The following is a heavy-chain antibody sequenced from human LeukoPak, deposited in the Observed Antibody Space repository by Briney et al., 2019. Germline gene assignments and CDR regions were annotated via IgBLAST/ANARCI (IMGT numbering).Heavy chain of an antibody. Sequence: PGRSLTLSCPASGFTFSSYGMHWVRPAPSKGLEWVAVISYDGSNKYYADSVKGRFTISRDNSKNTLYLKMNSLRAEDTAVYYCAKDHGGIAIWGQGTMVTVSS. CDR2: ISYDGSNK. V-gene: IGHV3-30*18. D-gene: IGHD6-13*01. J-gene: IGHJ3*02. CDR1: GFTFSSYG. CDR3: AKDHGGIAI.